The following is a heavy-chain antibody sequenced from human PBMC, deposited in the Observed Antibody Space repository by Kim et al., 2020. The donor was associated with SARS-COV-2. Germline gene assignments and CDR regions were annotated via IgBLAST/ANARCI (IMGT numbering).Heavy chain of an antibody. CDR3: TTLTVVTGRPNY. V-gene: IGHV3-74*01. D-gene: IGHD3-22*01. J-gene: IGHJ4*02. CDR1: GFTFSDYS. Sequence: GGSLRLSCAAFGFTFSDYSMHWVRQAPGKGLVWVSNIHNDGGVTNYADSVKGRFTISRDNAKNTVYLQMNSLGAEDTAVYYCTTLTVVTGRPNYWGQGTLVTFSS. CDR2: IHNDGGVT.